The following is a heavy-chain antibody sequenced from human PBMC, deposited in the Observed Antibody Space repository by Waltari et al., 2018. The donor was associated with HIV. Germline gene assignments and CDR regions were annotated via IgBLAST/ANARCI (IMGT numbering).Heavy chain of an antibody. CDR1: GGTFSSYA. Sequence: QVQLVQSGAEVKKPGSSVKVSCKASGGTFSSYAISRVRQAPGQGLEWMGGIIPIFGTANYAQKFQGRVTITADESTSTAYMELSSLRSEDKAVYYCARDRDMIDAFDIWGQGTMVTVSS. V-gene: IGHV1-69*01. D-gene: IGHD3-22*01. CDR3: ARDRDMIDAFDI. CDR2: IIPIFGTA. J-gene: IGHJ3*02.